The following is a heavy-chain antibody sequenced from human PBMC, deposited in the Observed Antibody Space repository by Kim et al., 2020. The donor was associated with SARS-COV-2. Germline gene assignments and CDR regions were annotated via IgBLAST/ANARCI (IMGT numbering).Heavy chain of an antibody. CDR3: ARDELIRLGELSLYRGFDY. D-gene: IGHD3-16*02. CDR2: IYYSGST. V-gene: IGHV4-31*03. CDR1: GGSISSGGFY. J-gene: IGHJ4*02. Sequence: SETLSLTCTVSGGSISSGGFYWSWIRQHPGKGLEWIGYIYYSGSTYYNPSLKSRVTISVDTSKNQFSLKLSSVTAADTAVYYCARDELIRLGELSLYRGFDYWGQGTLVTVSS.